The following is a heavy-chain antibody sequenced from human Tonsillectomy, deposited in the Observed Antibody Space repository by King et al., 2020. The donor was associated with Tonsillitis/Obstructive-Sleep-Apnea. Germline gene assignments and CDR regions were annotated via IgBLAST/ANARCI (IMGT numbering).Heavy chain of an antibody. CDR3: ARELTGPDAFDI. D-gene: IGHD1-20*01. J-gene: IGHJ3*02. V-gene: IGHV3-21*01. Sequence: QLVQSGGGLVKPEVSLRLSCAASRFTFSSYNMNWVRQAPGKGLEWVSSISSSSSFIYYADSVKGRFTISRDNAKNSLYLQMNSLRAEDTAVYYCARELTGPDAFDIWGQGTMVTVSS. CDR2: ISSSSSFI. CDR1: RFTFSSYN.